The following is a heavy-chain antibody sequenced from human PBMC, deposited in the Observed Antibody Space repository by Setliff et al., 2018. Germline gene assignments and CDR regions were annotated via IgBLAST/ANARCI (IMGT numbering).Heavy chain of an antibody. Sequence: ASVKVSCKASGGTFSSYAISWVRQAPGQRLEWMGGIIPIPGIANYAQKFQGRVTITADESTSTACMELSSLRSEDTAVYYCARDLDYQYYYDSSGRDAFDIWGQGTMVTVSS. D-gene: IGHD3-22*01. CDR1: GGTFSSYA. CDR3: ARDLDYQYYYDSSGRDAFDI. CDR2: IIPIPGIA. V-gene: IGHV1-69*10. J-gene: IGHJ3*02.